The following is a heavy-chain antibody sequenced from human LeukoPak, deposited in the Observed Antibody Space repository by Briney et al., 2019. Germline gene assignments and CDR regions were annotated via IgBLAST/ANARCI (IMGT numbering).Heavy chain of an antibody. Sequence: ASVKVSCKVSGYTLTELSMHWVRQAPGKGLEWMGGFDPEDGETIYAQKFQGRVTMTEDTSTDTSYMELSSLRSEDTAVYYCATVSALSYESSGYYFDYWGQGTLVTVSS. D-gene: IGHD3-22*01. J-gene: IGHJ4*02. CDR2: FDPEDGET. CDR3: ATVSALSYESSGYYFDY. V-gene: IGHV1-24*01. CDR1: GYTLTELS.